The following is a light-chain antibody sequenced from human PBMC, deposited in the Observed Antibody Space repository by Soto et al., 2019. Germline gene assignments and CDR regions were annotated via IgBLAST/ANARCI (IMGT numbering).Light chain of an antibody. CDR3: QQYSTYSWT. V-gene: IGKV1-5*01. CDR2: DAS. Sequence: DIQSTQSPSTLSASLPQRVTITFRASQTISNWLAWYQVKPGKAPKLLMHDASSLESGVPSRFSGSASGTEFTLTISSLQPDDFATYFCQQYSTYSWTFGQGTKVDTK. CDR1: QTISNW. J-gene: IGKJ1*01.